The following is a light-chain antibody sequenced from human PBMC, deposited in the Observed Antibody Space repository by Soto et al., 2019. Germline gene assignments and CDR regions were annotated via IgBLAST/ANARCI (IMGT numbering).Light chain of an antibody. J-gene: IGKJ5*01. CDR2: DAS. Sequence: EIVLTQSPATLSLSPGERATLSCRASQSVSSYLAWYQQKPGQAPRLLIYDASNRATGIPARFSGSGSGTDFTLTISSLEPGDFAVYYCQQRSNWPRLITFGQGTRLEIK. CDR3: QQRSNWPRLIT. V-gene: IGKV3-11*01. CDR1: QSVSSY.